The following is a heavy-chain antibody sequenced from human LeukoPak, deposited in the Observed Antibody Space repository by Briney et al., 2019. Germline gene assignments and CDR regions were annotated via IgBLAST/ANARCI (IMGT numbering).Heavy chain of an antibody. J-gene: IGHJ3*02. V-gene: IGHV3-23*01. D-gene: IGHD3-22*01. CDR2: ISAGGGNT. CDR1: GFTFSSYG. Sequence: GGSLRLSCAASGFTFSSYGMTWVRQAPGKGLEWVSDISAGGGNTYYADSVKGRFTISRDNSKNTLYLQMNSLRAEDTAVYYCAKVADSSGYYTDDAFDIWGQGTMVTVSS. CDR3: AKVADSSGYYTDDAFDI.